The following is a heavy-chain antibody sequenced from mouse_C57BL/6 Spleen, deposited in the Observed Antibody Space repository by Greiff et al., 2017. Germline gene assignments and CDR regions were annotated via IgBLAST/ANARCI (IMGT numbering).Heavy chain of an antibody. V-gene: IGHV1-69*01. D-gene: IGHD2-5*01. CDR2: IDPSDSYT. CDR3: ARWAGYSNYVDWFAY. CDR1: GYTFTSYW. J-gene: IGHJ3*01. Sequence: QVQLQQPGAELVMPGASVKLSCKASGYTFTSYWMHWVKQRPGQGLEWIGEIDPSDSYTNYNQKFKGKSTLTVDKSSSTAYMQLSSLTSEDSAVYYCARWAGYSNYVDWFAYWGQGTLVTVSA.